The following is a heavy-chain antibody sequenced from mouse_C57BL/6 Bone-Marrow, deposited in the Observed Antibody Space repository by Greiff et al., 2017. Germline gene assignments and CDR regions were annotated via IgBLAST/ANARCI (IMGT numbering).Heavy chain of an antibody. D-gene: IGHD1-1*01. CDR3: ARDGYYGSDY. J-gene: IGHJ2*01. CDR2: INYDGSST. CDR1: GFTFSDYY. V-gene: IGHV5-16*01. Sequence: EVMLVESEGGLVQPGSSMKLSCTASGFTFSDYYMAWVRQVPEKGLEWVANINYDGSSTYYLDSLQSRFIISRDNAKNILYLQMSSLKSEDTATYYCARDGYYGSDYWGQGTTLTVSS.